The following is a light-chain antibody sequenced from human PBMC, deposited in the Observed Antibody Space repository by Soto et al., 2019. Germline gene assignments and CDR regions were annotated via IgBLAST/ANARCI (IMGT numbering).Light chain of an antibody. CDR3: QQYGASPPFS. Sequence: EIVLTQSPGTLSLSPGERATLSCRASQSVSTAYLAWYQHKPGQAPRLLIWGASSRASGIPDRFSGSGSGTEFSLXISRLEPEDFAVYYCQQYGASPPFSFGQGTKLEIK. CDR2: GAS. J-gene: IGKJ2*01. V-gene: IGKV3-20*01. CDR1: QSVSTAY.